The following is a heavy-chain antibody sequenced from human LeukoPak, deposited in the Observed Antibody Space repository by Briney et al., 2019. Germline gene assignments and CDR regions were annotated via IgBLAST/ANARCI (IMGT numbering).Heavy chain of an antibody. CDR2: TNPNSGGT. J-gene: IGHJ3*02. CDR1: GYSFTGYY. D-gene: IGHD3-22*01. V-gene: IGHV1-2*06. Sequence: GASVKVSCKASGYSFTGYYMHWVRQAPGQGLEWMGRTNPNSGGTNYAQKFQGRVTMTRDTSISTAYMELSRLRSDDTAVYYCATFYYYDSSGYSNDAFDIWGQGTMVTVSS. CDR3: ATFYYYDSSGYSNDAFDI.